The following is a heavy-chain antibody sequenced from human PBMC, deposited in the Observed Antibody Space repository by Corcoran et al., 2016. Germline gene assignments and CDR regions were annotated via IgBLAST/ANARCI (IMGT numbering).Heavy chain of an antibody. V-gene: IGHV4-39*01. CDR2: IYYSGST. D-gene: IGHD4-4*01. CDR1: GGSISSRNYF. Sequence: QLQLQESGPGLVKPSETLSLTCTVSGGSISSRNYFWGWIRQPPGKGLDWIGSIYYSGSTYYNPSLKSRVTISVDTSKNKFSLKLSSVTASDTAVYYCARTTVTTWNWFDPCGQGTLVTVSS. CDR3: ARTTVTTWNWFDP. J-gene: IGHJ5*02.